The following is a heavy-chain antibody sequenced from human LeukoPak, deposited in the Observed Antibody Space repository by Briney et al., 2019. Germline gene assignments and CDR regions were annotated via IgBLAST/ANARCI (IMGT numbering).Heavy chain of an antibody. V-gene: IGHV3-30*02. Sequence: GGSLRLSCAASGFTFSSYGMHWVRQAPGKGLEWVAFIRYDGSNKYYADSVKGRFTISRDNSKNTLYLQMNSLRAEDTAVYYCAKDPGFLEWFTHPWGQGTLVTVSS. CDR1: GFTFSSYG. D-gene: IGHD3-3*01. CDR2: IRYDGSNK. CDR3: AKDPGFLEWFTHP. J-gene: IGHJ5*02.